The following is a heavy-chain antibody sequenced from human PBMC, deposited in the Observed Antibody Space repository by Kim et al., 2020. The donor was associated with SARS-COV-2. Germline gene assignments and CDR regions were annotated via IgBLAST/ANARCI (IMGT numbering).Heavy chain of an antibody. CDR2: IYYSGST. J-gene: IGHJ5*02. Sequence: SETLSLTCTVSGGSISSSSYYWGWIRQPPGKGLEWIGSIYYSGSTYYNPSLKSRVTISVDTSKNQFSLKLSSVTAADTAVYYCARDFTVAAAGRVNWFDP. V-gene: IGHV4-39*07. CDR3: ARDFTVAAAGRVNWFDP. D-gene: IGHD6-13*01. CDR1: GGSISSSSYY.